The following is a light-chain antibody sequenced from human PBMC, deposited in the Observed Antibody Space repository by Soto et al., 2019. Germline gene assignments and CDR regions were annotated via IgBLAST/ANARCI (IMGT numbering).Light chain of an antibody. V-gene: IGKV3-11*01. Sequence: EIVLTQSPATLSLSPWERATLSCRASQTVSNFLGWYQQKPGQAPRLLIYDASSRATGIPARFSGSGSGTDFTLTISSLEPEDFAIYYCQQRSNWPLTFGQGTRLEIK. CDR1: QTVSNF. CDR3: QQRSNWPLT. J-gene: IGKJ5*01. CDR2: DAS.